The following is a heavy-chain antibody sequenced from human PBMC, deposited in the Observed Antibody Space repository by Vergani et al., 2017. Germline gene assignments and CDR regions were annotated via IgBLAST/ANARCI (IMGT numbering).Heavy chain of an antibody. Sequence: EVELVQSGPEMRKPGESLKISCKGSEYSFGNYWIGWGRHMPGEGLEWMGIIYPADSDTRYSPSFQGQVTISADKSISTAFLQWDSLTASDTALYYCARHTTYTDSWGQGTLVTVSS. CDR2: IYPADSDT. V-gene: IGHV5-51*01. CDR1: EYSFGNYW. J-gene: IGHJ4*02. CDR3: ARHTTYTDS. D-gene: IGHD1-1*01.